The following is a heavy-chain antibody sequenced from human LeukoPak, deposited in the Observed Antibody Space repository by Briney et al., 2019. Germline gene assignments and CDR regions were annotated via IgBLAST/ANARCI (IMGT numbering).Heavy chain of an antibody. J-gene: IGHJ4*02. CDR1: GFTFSSYW. Sequence: GGSLRLSCAASGFTFSSYWMTWVRQAPGKGLEWVSGITSSGGSTYYADSVKGRFTISRDNSKNTLFLQMNSLRAEDTAVYYCAKGGDYGDYYPADWGQGTLVTVSS. V-gene: IGHV3-23*01. CDR3: AKGGDYGDYYPAD. CDR2: ITSSGGST. D-gene: IGHD4-17*01.